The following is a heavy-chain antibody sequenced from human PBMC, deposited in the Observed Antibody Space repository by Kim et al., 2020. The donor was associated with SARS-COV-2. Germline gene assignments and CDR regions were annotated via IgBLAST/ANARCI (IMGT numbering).Heavy chain of an antibody. CDR3: ARDRGSYYDY. V-gene: IGHV3-33*01. D-gene: IGHD1-26*01. Sequence: YSACSLTGRLPISRDNCENIVYMQMNSLRAEDTAIYYCARDRGSYYDYWGQGTLVTVSS. J-gene: IGHJ4*02.